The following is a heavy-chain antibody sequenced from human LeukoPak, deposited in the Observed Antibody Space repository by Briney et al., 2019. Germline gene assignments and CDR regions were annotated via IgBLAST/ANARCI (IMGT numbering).Heavy chain of an antibody. CDR3: ARASRYCSGGSCDSTFDY. CDR2: INPSGGST. V-gene: IGHV1-46*01. J-gene: IGHJ4*02. CDR1: GYTFSNYW. Sequence: GESLKISCKGSGYTFSNYWIGWVRQAPGQGLEWMGIINPSGGSTSYAQKFQGRVTMARDTSISTAYMELSRLKSDDTAVYYCARASRYCSGGSCDSTFDYWGQGTLVTVSS. D-gene: IGHD2-15*01.